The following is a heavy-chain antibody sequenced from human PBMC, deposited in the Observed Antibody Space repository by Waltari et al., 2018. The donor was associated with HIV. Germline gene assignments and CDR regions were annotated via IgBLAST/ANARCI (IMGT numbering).Heavy chain of an antibody. D-gene: IGHD6-13*01. J-gene: IGHJ5*02. CDR3: ARDSRDNSWSLNFFDP. CDR1: GFTLNRYS. V-gene: IGHV3-21*01. CDR2: ISSSGTFT. Sequence: EVQLVESGGGRVKPGGSLRLSCRASGFTLNRYSLNWVRQAPGKGLEWISSISSSGTFTHYADSVKGRFTISRDNANKSVYLQMNSLRAEDTAVYYCARDSRDNSWSLNFFDPWGQGTLVTVSS.